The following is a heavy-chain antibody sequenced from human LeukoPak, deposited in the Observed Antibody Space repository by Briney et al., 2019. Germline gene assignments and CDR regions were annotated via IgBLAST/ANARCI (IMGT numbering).Heavy chain of an antibody. CDR3: ARAYCSSTSCYDARFDP. J-gene: IGHJ5*02. Sequence: ASVKVSCKASGGTFSSYAISWVRQAPGQGLEWMGWISAYNGNTNYAQKLQGRVTMTTDTSTSTAYMELRSLRSDDTAVYYCARAYCSSTSCYDARFDPWGQGTLVTVSS. V-gene: IGHV1-18*01. CDR2: ISAYNGNT. D-gene: IGHD2-2*01. CDR1: GGTFSSYA.